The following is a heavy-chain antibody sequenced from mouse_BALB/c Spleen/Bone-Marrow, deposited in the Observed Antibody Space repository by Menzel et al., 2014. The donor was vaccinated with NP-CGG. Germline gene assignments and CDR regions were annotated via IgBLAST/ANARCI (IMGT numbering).Heavy chain of an antibody. D-gene: IGHD1-1*01. CDR3: ARTYGSSYFVY. CDR2: IYPGDGDT. Sequence: VQFQQSGPELVKPGASVKISCRASGYAFSSSWMNWVKQRPGQGLEWIGRIYPGDGDTNYNGKFKGKATLTADKSSSTAYMQLSSLTSVDSAVYFCARTYGSSYFVYWGQGTLVTVSA. J-gene: IGHJ3*01. V-gene: IGHV1-82*01. CDR1: GYAFSSSW.